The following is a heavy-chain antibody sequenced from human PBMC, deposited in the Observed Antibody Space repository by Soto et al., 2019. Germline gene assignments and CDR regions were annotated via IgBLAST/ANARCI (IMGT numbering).Heavy chain of an antibody. CDR2: IYYSGST. CDR1: GGSISSGGYY. J-gene: IGHJ5*02. CDR3: ASLDSDDNWFDP. Sequence: SETLSLTCTVSGGSISSGGYYWSWIRQHPGKGLEWIVSIYYSGSTYYNPSLKSRFTISVDTSKNQFSLKLSSVTAADTAVYYCASLDSDDNWFDPWGQGTLVTVSS. V-gene: IGHV4-31*03.